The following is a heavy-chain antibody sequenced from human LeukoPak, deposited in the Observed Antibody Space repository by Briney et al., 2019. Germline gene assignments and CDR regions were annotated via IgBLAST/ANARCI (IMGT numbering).Heavy chain of an antibody. J-gene: IGHJ4*02. CDR2: INPNSGGT. Sequence: ASVTVSCMASRYTFTGYYIHWVRQAPGQGLEWMGWINPNSGGTNYAQKFQDRVTMTRDTSISTAYMELSRLRSDDTAVYYCARGGVGATAYWGQGTLVTVSS. CDR3: ARGGVGATAY. V-gene: IGHV1-2*02. D-gene: IGHD1-26*01. CDR1: RYTFTGYY.